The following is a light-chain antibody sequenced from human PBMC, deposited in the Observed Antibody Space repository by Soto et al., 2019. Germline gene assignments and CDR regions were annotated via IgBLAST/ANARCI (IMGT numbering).Light chain of an antibody. Sequence: QSALTQPASVSGSPGQSITISCTGTSSDVGSHNFVSWYQQHPGKDPKLMIYGVRERPSGVSNRFSGSKSGNTASLTISGLQAEDEADYYCCSDAGSLTWVFGGGTKLTVL. CDR1: SSDVGSHNF. J-gene: IGLJ3*02. V-gene: IGLV2-23*02. CDR3: CSDAGSLTWV. CDR2: GVR.